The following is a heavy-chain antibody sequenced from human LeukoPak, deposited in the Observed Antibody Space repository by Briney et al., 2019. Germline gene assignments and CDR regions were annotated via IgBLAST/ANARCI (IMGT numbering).Heavy chain of an antibody. D-gene: IGHD2-2*01. CDR3: ARDGAVVPRFDAAAGFDY. CDR2: ISSSSSYT. Sequence: GGSLRLSCAASGFTFSDYYMSWIRQVPGKGLEWVSYISSSSSYTNYADSVKGRFTISRDNAKNSLYLQMNSLRAEDTAVYYCARDGAVVPRFDAAAGFDYWGQGTLVTVSS. V-gene: IGHV3-11*06. CDR1: GFTFSDYY. J-gene: IGHJ4*02.